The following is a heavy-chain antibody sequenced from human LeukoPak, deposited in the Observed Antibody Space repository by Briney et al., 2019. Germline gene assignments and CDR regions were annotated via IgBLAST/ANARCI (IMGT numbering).Heavy chain of an antibody. CDR2: IIPIFGTA. CDR1: GGTFSSYA. D-gene: IGHD5-18*01. CDR3: ARDGYSYALDY. Sequence: ESSVKVSCKASGGTFSSYAISWVRQALGQGLEWMGGIIPIFGTANYAQKFQGRVTITADESTSTAYMELSSLRSEDTAVYYCARDGYSYALDYWGQGTLVTVSS. J-gene: IGHJ4*02. V-gene: IGHV1-69*01.